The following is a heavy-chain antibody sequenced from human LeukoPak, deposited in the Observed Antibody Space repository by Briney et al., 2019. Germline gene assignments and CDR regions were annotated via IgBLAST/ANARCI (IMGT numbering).Heavy chain of an antibody. D-gene: IGHD4/OR15-4a*01. Sequence: GGSLRLSCAASGFTFSSYNMNWVRQAPGKGLEWVSYISSSGSDIFYADSLKGRFTISRDNSKNTLYLQMNSLRAEDTAVYYCARRAGAYSHPYDYWGQGTLVTVSS. J-gene: IGHJ4*02. CDR1: GFTFSSYN. V-gene: IGHV3-21*05. CDR3: ARRAGAYSHPYDY. CDR2: ISSSGSDI.